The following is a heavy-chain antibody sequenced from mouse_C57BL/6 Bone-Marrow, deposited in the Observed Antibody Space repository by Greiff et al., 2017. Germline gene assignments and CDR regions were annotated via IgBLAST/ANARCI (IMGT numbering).Heavy chain of an antibody. V-gene: IGHV5-2*01. Sequence: EVKLMESGGGLVQPGESLKLSCESNEYEFPSHDMSWVRKTPEKRLELVAAINSDGGGTYYPDTLERRSIISRDNTKNTPSLQMSSLTSEDTAFYYCAIRNYDFDYWGQGTTLTVSS. D-gene: IGHD2-1*01. CDR3: AIRNYDFDY. CDR1: EYEFPSHD. J-gene: IGHJ2*01. CDR2: INSDGGGT.